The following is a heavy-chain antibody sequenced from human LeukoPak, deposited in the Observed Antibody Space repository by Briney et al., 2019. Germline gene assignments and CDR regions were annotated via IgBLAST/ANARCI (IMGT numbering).Heavy chain of an antibody. D-gene: IGHD6-19*01. CDR1: GFTFSSYG. V-gene: IGHV3-30*18. Sequence: PGGSLRLSCAASGFTFSSYGMHWVRPAPGKGLEWVAVISYDGSNKYYADSVKGRFTISRDNSKNTLYLQMNSLRAEDTAVYYCAKEGGQWLDAFDIWGQGTMVTVSS. CDR2: ISYDGSNK. J-gene: IGHJ3*02. CDR3: AKEGGQWLDAFDI.